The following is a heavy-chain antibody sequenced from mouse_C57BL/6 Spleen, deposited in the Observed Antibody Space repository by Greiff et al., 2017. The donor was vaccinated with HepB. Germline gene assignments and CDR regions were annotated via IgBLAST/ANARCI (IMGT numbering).Heavy chain of an antibody. V-gene: IGHV5-6*01. Sequence: EVQGVESGGDLVKPGGSLKLSCAASGFTFSSYGMSWVRQTPDKRLEWVATISSGGSYTYYPDSVKGRFTISRDNAKNTLYLQMSSLKSEDTAMYYCARQGGRLDYWGQGTTLTVSS. CDR3: ARQGGRLDY. CDR1: GFTFSSYG. CDR2: ISSGGSYT. J-gene: IGHJ2*01.